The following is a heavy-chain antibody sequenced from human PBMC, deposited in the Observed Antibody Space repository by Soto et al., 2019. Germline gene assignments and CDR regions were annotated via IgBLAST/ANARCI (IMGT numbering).Heavy chain of an antibody. V-gene: IGHV1-69*13. CDR2: ISPIFGTA. CDR3: ARGGPDYRTPYYYYYCMYV. Sequence: SVKVSCKASGYTFTSFGISWVRQAPGQGLEWMGGISPIFGTANYAQKFQGRVTITADESTSTAYMELSSLRSEDTAVYYCARGGPDYRTPYYYYYCMYVWGQANTFPFS. CDR1: GYTFTSFG. D-gene: IGHD4-4*01. J-gene: IGHJ6*02.